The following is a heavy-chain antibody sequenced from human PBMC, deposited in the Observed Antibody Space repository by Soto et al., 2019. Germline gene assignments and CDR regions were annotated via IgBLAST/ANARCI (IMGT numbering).Heavy chain of an antibody. CDR1: GFSFGGYA. D-gene: IGHD6-13*01. V-gene: IGHV3-23*01. J-gene: IGHJ4*02. CDR2: VSGSGATS. CDR3: AKRTRGYSSSPFDY. Sequence: EVQLLESGGGLVQPGGSLRLSCVASGFSFGGYAMSWVRQAPGKGLEWVIGVSGSGATSYYADSVRGRFTISRDNSKNTLYLQMNSLGPDDTAVYYCAKRTRGYSSSPFDYWGQGTLVTVSS.